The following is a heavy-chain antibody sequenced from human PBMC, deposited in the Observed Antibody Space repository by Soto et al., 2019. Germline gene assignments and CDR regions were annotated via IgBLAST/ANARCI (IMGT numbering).Heavy chain of an antibody. J-gene: IGHJ4*02. D-gene: IGHD1-7*01. V-gene: IGHV3-30*18. Sequence: VGSLRFSCQASGFNFDNYGMHWVRQAPGKGLEWVAVITYDGSNKYYADSVKGRFTISRDNSKNTLSLHLSTLKPEDTAVYHCAKDRVGGTFYTPLGFWGQGTLVTVSS. CDR2: ITYDGSNK. CDR3: AKDRVGGTFYTPLGF. CDR1: GFNFDNYG.